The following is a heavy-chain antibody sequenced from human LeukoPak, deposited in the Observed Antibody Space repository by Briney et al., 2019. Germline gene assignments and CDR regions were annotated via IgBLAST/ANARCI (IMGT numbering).Heavy chain of an antibody. D-gene: IGHD1-26*01. V-gene: IGHV3-72*01. CDR1: GFSFSGHY. CDR2: IRNKANSYGT. J-gene: IGHJ4*02. CDR3: TRVRLGASTRYFDY. Sequence: GGSLRLSCAASGFSFSGHYMDWVRLAPGKGLEWVGRIRNKANSYGTEYAASVKGRFTISRDDSKDSLYLQMNSLRSEDTALYYCTRVRLGASTRYFDYWGQGTLATVSS.